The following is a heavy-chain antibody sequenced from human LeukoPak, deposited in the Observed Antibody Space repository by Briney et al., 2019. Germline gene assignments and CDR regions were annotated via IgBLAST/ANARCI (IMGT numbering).Heavy chain of an antibody. CDR2: ISWDGGST. J-gene: IGHJ6*03. CDR1: GFTFDDYT. CDR3: AKDISGDIVLMGYYYYYMDV. V-gene: IGHV3-43*01. Sequence: GGSLRLSCAASGFTFDDYTMHWVRQAPGKGLEWVSLISWDGGSTYYADSVKGRFTISRDNSKNSLYLQMNSLRTEDTALYYCAKDISGDIVLMGYYYYYMDVWGKGTTVTVSS. D-gene: IGHD2-8*01.